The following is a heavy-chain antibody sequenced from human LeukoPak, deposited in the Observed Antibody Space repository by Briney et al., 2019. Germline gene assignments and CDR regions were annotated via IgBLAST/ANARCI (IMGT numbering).Heavy chain of an antibody. D-gene: IGHD4-17*01. CDR1: GFTFSSYG. CDR3: AKNLDYGDYMYYFDY. Sequence: GRSLRLSCAASGFTFSSYGMHWVRQAPGKGLEWVAVIWYDGSNKYYADSVKGRFTISRDNSKNTLYLQMNSLRAEDTAVYYCAKNLDYGDYMYYFDYWGQGTLVTVSS. V-gene: IGHV3-33*06. J-gene: IGHJ4*02. CDR2: IWYDGSNK.